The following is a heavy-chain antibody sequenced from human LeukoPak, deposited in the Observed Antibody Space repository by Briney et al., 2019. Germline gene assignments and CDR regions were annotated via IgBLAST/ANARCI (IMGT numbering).Heavy chain of an antibody. CDR1: GFTFSSYS. V-gene: IGHV3-21*01. CDR2: IISSSSYI. D-gene: IGHD6-6*01. CDR3: ARDGDLRPGSLAARPVGLFGY. J-gene: IGHJ4*02. Sequence: GALRLSCAASGFTFSSYSMNWVRQAPGKGLEWVSSIISSSSYIYYADSVKGRFTISRDNAKNSLYLQMNSLRAEDTAVYYCARDGDLRPGSLAARPVGLFGYWGQGTLVTVSS.